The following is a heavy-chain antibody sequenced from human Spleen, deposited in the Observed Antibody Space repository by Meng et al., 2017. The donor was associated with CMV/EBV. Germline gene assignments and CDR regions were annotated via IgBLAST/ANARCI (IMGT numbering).Heavy chain of an antibody. J-gene: IGHJ5*02. D-gene: IGHD6-19*01. Sequence: GGGISSAGSDWTWIRQHPGKGLEWSGHIYYSGTTYYNPSLKRRLTISVDTSKNQFSLNLRSVTAADTAVYYCARARGDSSGWYWFDPWGQGTLVTVSS. V-gene: IGHV4-31*02. CDR1: GGGISSAGSD. CDR3: ARARGDSSGWYWFDP. CDR2: IYYSGTT.